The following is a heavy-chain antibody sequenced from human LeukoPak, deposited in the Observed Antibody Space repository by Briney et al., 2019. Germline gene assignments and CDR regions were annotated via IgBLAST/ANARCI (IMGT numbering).Heavy chain of an antibody. J-gene: IGHJ4*02. CDR2: INSDGSST. CDR3: AREERGYCSGGSCYLSSFDY. Sequence: GGSLRLSCAASGFTFSSYWMRWVRQAPGKGLVWVSRINSDGSSTSYADSVKGRFTISRDNAKNTLYLQMNSLRAEDTAVYYCAREERGYCSGGSCYLSSFDYWGQGTLVTVSS. V-gene: IGHV3-74*01. CDR1: GFTFSSYW. D-gene: IGHD2-15*01.